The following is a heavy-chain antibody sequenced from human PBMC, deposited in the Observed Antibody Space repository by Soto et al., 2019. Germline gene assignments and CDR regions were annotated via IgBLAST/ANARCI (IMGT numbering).Heavy chain of an antibody. CDR3: ARVIIMVRGVLLPPNWFDS. J-gene: IGHJ5*01. Sequence: PSETLSLTCTVSGGSISSGGHSWSWIRQPPGKGLEWIGHIYYSGNTYYNPSLKSRVTISVDRSKNQFSLKLSSVTAADTAVYYCARVIIMVRGVLLPPNWFDSWGQGTLVTVSS. V-gene: IGHV4-30-2*01. CDR1: GGSISSGGHS. CDR2: IYYSGNT. D-gene: IGHD3-10*01.